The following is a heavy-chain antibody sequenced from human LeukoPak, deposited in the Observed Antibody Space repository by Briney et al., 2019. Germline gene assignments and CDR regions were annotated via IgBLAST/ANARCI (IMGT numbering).Heavy chain of an antibody. Sequence: PSETLSLTCTVSGGSISSYYWSWIRQPPGKGLEWIEYIYYSGSTNYNPSLKSRVTISVDTSKNQFSLKLSSVTAADTAVYYCARGAPRVLDYWGQGTLVTVSS. D-gene: IGHD3-10*01. V-gene: IGHV4-59*01. CDR1: GGSISSYY. CDR3: ARGAPRVLDY. CDR2: IYYSGST. J-gene: IGHJ4*02.